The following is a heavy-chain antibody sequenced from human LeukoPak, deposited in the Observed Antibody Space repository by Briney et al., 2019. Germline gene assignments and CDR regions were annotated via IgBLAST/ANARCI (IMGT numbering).Heavy chain of an antibody. J-gene: IGHJ6*03. D-gene: IGHD5-18*01. Sequence: PSETLSLTCTVSGGSISSYYWSWIRQPAGKGLEWIGRIYTSGSTNYNPSLKSRVTISVDTSKNQFSLKLSSVTAADTAVYYCASSTAMVSYYYYMDVWGKGTTVTVSS. CDR2: IYTSGST. CDR3: ASSTAMVSYYYYMDV. V-gene: IGHV4-4*07. CDR1: GGSISSYY.